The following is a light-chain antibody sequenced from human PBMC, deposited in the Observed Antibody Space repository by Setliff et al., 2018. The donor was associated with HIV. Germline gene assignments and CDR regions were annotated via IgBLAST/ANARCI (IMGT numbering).Light chain of an antibody. CDR1: SSDVGGYNY. J-gene: IGLJ1*01. CDR2: EVS. Sequence: QSALTQPASVSGSPGQSITISCTGTSSDVGGYNYVSWYQQHPGKAPKLMIYEVSNRPSGVSNRFSGSKSGNTASLTISGLQAEDEADYYCSSHTSSSTALFGTGTKVTVL. CDR3: SSHTSSSTAL. V-gene: IGLV2-14*01.